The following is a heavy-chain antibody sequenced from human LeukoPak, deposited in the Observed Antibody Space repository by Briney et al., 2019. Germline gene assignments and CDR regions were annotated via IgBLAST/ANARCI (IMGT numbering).Heavy chain of an antibody. J-gene: IGHJ4*02. Sequence: GGSLRLSCAASGFTVSSNYMSWVRQAPGKGLEWVPVIYSGGSIYYTDSVKGRFTISRDNSKNTLYLQMNSLRAEDTAVYYCARAFRDVIFDSWGQGTLVTVSS. V-gene: IGHV3-66*01. CDR3: ARAFRDVIFDS. CDR2: IYSGGSI. CDR1: GFTVSSNY. D-gene: IGHD5-24*01.